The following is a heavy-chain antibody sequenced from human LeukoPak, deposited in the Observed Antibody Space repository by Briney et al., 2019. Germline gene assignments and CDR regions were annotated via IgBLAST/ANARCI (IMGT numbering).Heavy chain of an antibody. V-gene: IGHV6-1*01. J-gene: IGHJ4*02. CDR2: TWYRSNWYN. CDR3: ARSIEHFDY. Sequence: SQTLSLTCGISGDSVSSNSATWDWIRQSPSRGLEWLGRTWYRSNWYNDSALSVRSRITIKPDTSKNQFSLQLHSVTPEDTAVYYCARSIEHFDYWGQGTLVTVSS. D-gene: IGHD2-21*01. CDR1: GDSVSSNSAT.